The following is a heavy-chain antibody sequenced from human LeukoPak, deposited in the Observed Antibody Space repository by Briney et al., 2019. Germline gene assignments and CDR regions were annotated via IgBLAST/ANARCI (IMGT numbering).Heavy chain of an antibody. CDR3: ARYYYDSSGYRLNWFDP. CDR2: ISAYNGNT. CDR1: GYTFVNFG. J-gene: IGHJ5*02. D-gene: IGHD3-22*01. Sequence: AASVKVSCKASGYTFVNFGLSWVRQAPGQGLEWMGWISAYNGNTNYAQKLQGRVTMTTDTSTSTAYMELRSLRSDDTAVYYCARYYYDSSGYRLNWFDPWGQGTLVTVSS. V-gene: IGHV1-18*01.